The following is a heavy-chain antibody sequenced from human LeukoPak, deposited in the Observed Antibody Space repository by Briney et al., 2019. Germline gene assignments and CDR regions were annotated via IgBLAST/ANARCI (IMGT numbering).Heavy chain of an antibody. D-gene: IGHD6-6*01. Sequence: PSETLSLTCTVSGGSISTYYWSWIRRPPGKGLEWIAYIHASGPTNYNPSLKSRITISVDTSKNQFSLRLSSVTAADTAVYYCARHDAGIAARPFDNWGQGTLVTVSS. J-gene: IGHJ4*02. CDR1: GGSISTYY. V-gene: IGHV4-4*09. CDR2: IHASGPT. CDR3: ARHDAGIAARPFDN.